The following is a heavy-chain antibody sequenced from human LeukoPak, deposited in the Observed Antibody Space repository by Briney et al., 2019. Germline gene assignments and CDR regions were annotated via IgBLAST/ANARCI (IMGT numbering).Heavy chain of an antibody. D-gene: IGHD3-22*01. J-gene: IGHJ4*02. CDR3: ARALHDSSGYYFDY. V-gene: IGHV3-66*01. Sequence: LPGGSLRLSCAASGFTVSSNYMSWVRQAPGKGLEWVSVIYSGGSTYYADSVKGRFTISRDSAKDSLFLQMNSLRAEDTAVYYCARALHDSSGYYFDYWGQGTLVTVSS. CDR1: GFTVSSNY. CDR2: IYSGGST.